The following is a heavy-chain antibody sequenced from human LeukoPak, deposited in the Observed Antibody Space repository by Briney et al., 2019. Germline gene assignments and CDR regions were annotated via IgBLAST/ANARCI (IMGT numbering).Heavy chain of an antibody. Sequence: SETLSLTCAVYGGSFSGYYWSWIRQPPGKGLEWIGEINHSGSTNYNPSLKSRVTISVDTSKNQFSLKLSSVTAADTAVYYCAREGSTYYDFWSGQRYYYYYMDVWGKGTTVTVSS. J-gene: IGHJ6*03. CDR3: AREGSTYYDFWSGQRYYYYYMDV. CDR2: INHSGST. D-gene: IGHD3-3*01. V-gene: IGHV4-34*01. CDR1: GGSFSGYY.